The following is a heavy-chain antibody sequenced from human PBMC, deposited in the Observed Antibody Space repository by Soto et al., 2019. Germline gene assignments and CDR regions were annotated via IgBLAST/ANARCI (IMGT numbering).Heavy chain of an antibody. D-gene: IGHD3-16*02. CDR3: ARDAYYDYIWGSYRPVYFDY. V-gene: IGHV3-21*01. CDR1: GFTFSSYS. CDR2: ISSSSSYI. J-gene: IGHJ4*02. Sequence: EVQLLESGGGLVKPGGSLRLSCAASGFTFSSYSMNWVRQAPGKGLEWVSSISSSSSYIYYADSVKCRFTISRDNAKNSLYLQMNCLRDEDTAVYYCARDAYYDYIWGSYRPVYFDYWGQGTLVTVSS.